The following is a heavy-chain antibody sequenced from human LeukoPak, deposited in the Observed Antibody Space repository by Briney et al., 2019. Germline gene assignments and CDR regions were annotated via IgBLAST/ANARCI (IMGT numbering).Heavy chain of an antibody. CDR1: GFTFGDYA. Sequence: GGSLRLSCTASGFTFGDYAMSWVRQAPGKGLERVGFIRSKAYGGTTEYAASVKGRFTISRDDSKSIAYLQMNSLKTEDTAVYYCTRDLEVTTTTTGYYYYYGMDVWGQGTTVTVSS. D-gene: IGHD4-17*01. CDR2: IRSKAYGGTT. V-gene: IGHV3-49*04. J-gene: IGHJ6*02. CDR3: TRDLEVTTTTTGYYYYYGMDV.